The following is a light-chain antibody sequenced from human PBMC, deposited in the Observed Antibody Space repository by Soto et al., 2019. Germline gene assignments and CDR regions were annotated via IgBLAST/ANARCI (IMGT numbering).Light chain of an antibody. CDR2: GAS. CDR1: QSVVSK. J-gene: IGKJ4*01. CDR3: QEYYNWRRST. Sequence: EIVMTQPPATLSVSPGERATLSCRASQSVVSKLAWYQQKPGQAPRLLIYGASTRATGIPARFSGSGSGTEFTLTISSLQSEDSAFYYCQEYYNWRRSTFGGGTKVDIK. V-gene: IGKV3-15*01.